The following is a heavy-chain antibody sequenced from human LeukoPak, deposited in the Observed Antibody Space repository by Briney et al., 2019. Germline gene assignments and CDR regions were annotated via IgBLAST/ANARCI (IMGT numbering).Heavy chain of an antibody. CDR2: IYTSGST. D-gene: IGHD6-6*01. J-gene: IGHJ4*02. Sequence: SETLSLTCTVSGGSIGSGSYYWSWIRQPAGKGLEWIGRIYTSGSTNYNPSLKSRVTISVDTSKNQFSLKLSSVTAADTAVYYCARDRTEDYSSSSRGFDYWGQGTLVTVSS. CDR3: ARDRTEDYSSSSRGFDY. CDR1: GGSIGSGSYY. V-gene: IGHV4-61*02.